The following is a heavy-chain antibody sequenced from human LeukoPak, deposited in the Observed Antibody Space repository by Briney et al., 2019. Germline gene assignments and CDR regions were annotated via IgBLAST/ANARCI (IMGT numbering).Heavy chain of an antibody. CDR1: GFTFSSYA. J-gene: IGHJ6*04. CDR3: AKAGVPGTVTSYDMVF. D-gene: IGHD4-17*01. CDR2: ISGSGGST. Sequence: PGGSLRLSCAASGFTFSSYAMRWVRQAPGKGLEWVSAISGSGGSTYYADSVKGRFTISRDNSKNTLYLQMNSLRAEDTAVYYCAKAGVPGTVTSYDMVFWCKGHTITVTS. V-gene: IGHV3-23*01.